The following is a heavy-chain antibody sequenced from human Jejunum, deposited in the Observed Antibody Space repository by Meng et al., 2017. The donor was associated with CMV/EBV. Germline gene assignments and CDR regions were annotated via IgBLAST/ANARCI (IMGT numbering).Heavy chain of an antibody. CDR1: GGAISSGDYY. J-gene: IGHJ4*02. Sequence: SVSGGAISSGDYYWGWIRQPPGKGLQWIGYMTYSGNTCYNPSLKSRVTLSSDTSKNHFSLKLSSVTAADTAVYYCARYTPETSFDFWGQGTLVTVSS. CDR3: ARYTPETSFDF. V-gene: IGHV4-30-4*08. CDR2: MTYSGNT. D-gene: IGHD2-15*01.